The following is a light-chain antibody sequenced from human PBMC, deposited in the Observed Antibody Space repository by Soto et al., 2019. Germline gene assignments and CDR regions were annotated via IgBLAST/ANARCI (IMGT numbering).Light chain of an antibody. CDR3: HQYASSPRT. Sequence: EIVLTQSPGTLSLSPGERATLSCRASQSVSSSFLAWYQQKPGQAPRLLIYGASSRATGIPDRFSGSGSGTDFTLTISRLEPEDFAVCYCHQYASSPRTFGQGTRVEIK. CDR1: QSVSSSF. V-gene: IGKV3-20*01. CDR2: GAS. J-gene: IGKJ1*01.